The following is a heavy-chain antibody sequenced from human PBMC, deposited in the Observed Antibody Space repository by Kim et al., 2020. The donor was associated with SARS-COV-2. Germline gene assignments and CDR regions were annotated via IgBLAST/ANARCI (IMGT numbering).Heavy chain of an antibody. V-gene: IGHV1-18*01. Sequence: ASVKVSCKASGYTFTSYGISWVRQAPGQGLEWMGWISAYNGNTNYAQKLQGRVTMTTDTSTSTAYMELRSLRSDDTAVYYCARVSGLWFGESVWSRYFDYWGQGTLVTVSS. J-gene: IGHJ4*02. CDR1: GYTFTSYG. D-gene: IGHD3-10*01. CDR2: ISAYNGNT. CDR3: ARVSGLWFGESVWSRYFDY.